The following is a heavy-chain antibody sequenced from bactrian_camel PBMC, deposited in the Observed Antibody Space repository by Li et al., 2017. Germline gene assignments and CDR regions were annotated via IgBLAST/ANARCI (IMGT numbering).Heavy chain of an antibody. J-gene: IGHJ4*01. CDR2: LARAGGSP. CDR1: GHIDSSFC. CDR3: APDSSPQMGCY. V-gene: IGHV3S25*01. Sequence: LVESGGGSVQAGGSLTLSCTPSGHIDSSFCMGWFRQVPGGRREGVAVLARAGGSPLYGDSVRGRFTISQNNAKTTTWLQMNNLKLDDTAMYYCAPDSSPQMGCYWTRGTQVTVS. D-gene: IGHD5*01.